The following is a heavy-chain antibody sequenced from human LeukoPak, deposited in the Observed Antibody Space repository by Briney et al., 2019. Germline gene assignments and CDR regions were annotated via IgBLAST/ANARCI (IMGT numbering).Heavy chain of an antibody. V-gene: IGHV3-48*03. J-gene: IGHJ4*02. D-gene: IGHD6-19*01. CDR3: AKCSSGWYLVDY. CDR1: GFTFSTYE. CDR2: ISRGGFEI. Sequence: PGGSLRLSCVGSGFTFSTYEMNWVRQAPGKGLEWLSFISRGGFEIHYAASVEGRFTISRDNAKNTLYLQMTSLGAEDTAVYYCAKCSSGWYLVDYWGQGALVTVSS.